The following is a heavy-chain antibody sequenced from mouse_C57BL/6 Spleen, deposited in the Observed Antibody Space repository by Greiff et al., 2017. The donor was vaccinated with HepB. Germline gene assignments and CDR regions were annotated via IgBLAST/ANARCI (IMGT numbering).Heavy chain of an antibody. CDR2: IDPSDSYT. D-gene: IGHD2-2*01. CDR1: GYTFTSYW. CDR3: ARIWLRQDGNYFDY. J-gene: IGHJ2*01. Sequence: QVQLQQPGAELVMPGASVKLSCKASGYTFTSYWMHWVKQRPGQGLEWIGEIDPSDSYTNYNQKFKGKSTLTVDKSSSTAYMQLSSLTSEDSAVYYCARIWLRQDGNYFDYWGQGTTLTVSS. V-gene: IGHV1-69*01.